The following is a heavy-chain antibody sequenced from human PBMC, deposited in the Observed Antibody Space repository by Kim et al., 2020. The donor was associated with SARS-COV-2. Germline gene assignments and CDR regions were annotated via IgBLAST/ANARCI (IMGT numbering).Heavy chain of an antibody. CDR2: IYTSGST. D-gene: IGHD6-19*01. CDR1: GGSITNFY. CDR3: ARGEYGSGWYRPKFDS. Sequence: SETLSLTCTVSGGSITNFYWSWIRQPAGQGLQWIGRIYTSGSTNYNPSLWSRVTMSVDTSKNQFSLKLTSVTAADTAVYYCARGEYGSGWYRPKFDSWGQGTLVTVSS. V-gene: IGHV4-4*07. J-gene: IGHJ4*02.